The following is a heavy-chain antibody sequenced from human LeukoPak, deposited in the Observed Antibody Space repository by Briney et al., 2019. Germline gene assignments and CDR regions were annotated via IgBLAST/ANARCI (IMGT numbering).Heavy chain of an antibody. D-gene: IGHD6-6*01. CDR3: ARVAARHLDY. Sequence: GGSLRLSCAASGFTFSSYSVNWVRQAPGKGLEWVSSISSSSSYIYYADSVKGRFTISRDNAKNSLYLQMNSLRAEDTAVYYCARVAARHLDYWGQGTLVTVSS. CDR2: ISSSSSYI. J-gene: IGHJ4*02. V-gene: IGHV3-21*01. CDR1: GFTFSSYS.